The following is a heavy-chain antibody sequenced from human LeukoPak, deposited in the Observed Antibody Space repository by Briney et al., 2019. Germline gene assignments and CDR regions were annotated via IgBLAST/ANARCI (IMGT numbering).Heavy chain of an antibody. CDR3: ARSIVGAIDAFDI. CDR1: GFSFSTSW. J-gene: IGHJ3*02. V-gene: IGHV3-7*05. CDR2: IKGDGSVH. D-gene: IGHD1-26*01. Sequence: PGGSLRLSCVASGFSFSTSWMNWVRQAPGRGLEWVANIKGDGSVHSYADSVKGRFTISRDNAKNSLFLQMNSLRAEDTAVYYCARSIVGAIDAFDIWGQGTMVTVSS.